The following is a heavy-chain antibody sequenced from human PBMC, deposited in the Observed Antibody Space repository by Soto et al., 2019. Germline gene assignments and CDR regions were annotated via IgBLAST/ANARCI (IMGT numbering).Heavy chain of an antibody. J-gene: IGHJ6*02. CDR2: ISYDGSNK. V-gene: IGHV3-30-3*01. CDR1: GFTFSSYA. Sequence: QVQLVESGGGVVQPGRSLRLSCAASGFTFSSYAMHWVRQAPGKGLEWVAVISYDGSNKYYADSVKGRFTISRDNSKNTLYLQMNSLRVEDTAVYYCARDRKFMAYYYYGMDVWGQGTTVTVSS. CDR3: ARDRKFMAYYYYGMDV. D-gene: IGHD3-10*01.